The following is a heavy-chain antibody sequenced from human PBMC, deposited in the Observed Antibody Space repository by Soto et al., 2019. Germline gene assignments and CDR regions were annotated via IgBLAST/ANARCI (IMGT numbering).Heavy chain of an antibody. D-gene: IGHD6-6*01. J-gene: IGHJ6*02. CDR3: ASISGGSSSGYYYYGMDV. V-gene: IGHV1-8*01. CDR1: GYTFTSYD. Sequence: ASVKVSCKASGYTFTSYDINWVRQATGQGLEWMGWMNPNSGNTGYAQKFQGRVTMTRNTSISTAYMELSSLRSEDTAVYYCASISGGSSSGYYYYGMDVWGQGTTVTVSS. CDR2: MNPNSGNT.